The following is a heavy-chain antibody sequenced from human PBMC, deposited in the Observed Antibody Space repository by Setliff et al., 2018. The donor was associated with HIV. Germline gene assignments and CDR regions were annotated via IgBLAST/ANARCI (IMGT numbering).Heavy chain of an antibody. CDR3: ARGGLGVVTSFDS. Sequence: SETLSLTCTVSGGSISSGGYYWSWIRQHPGKGLEWIGYIHYSGNTYNNPSLNSRISISVDMSKNKFSLKLSSLTASDTAVYYCARGGLGVVTSFDSWGPGTLVTVSS. V-gene: IGHV4-31*03. CDR1: GGSISSGGYY. CDR2: IHYSGNT. D-gene: IGHD3-3*01. J-gene: IGHJ4*02.